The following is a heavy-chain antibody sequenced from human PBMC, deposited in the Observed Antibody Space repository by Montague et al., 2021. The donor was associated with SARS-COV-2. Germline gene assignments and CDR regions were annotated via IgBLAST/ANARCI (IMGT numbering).Heavy chain of an antibody. CDR2: VNHSGSA. CDR1: GGSFNDCY. CDR3: AGQGGFCATGACHD. Sequence: SETLSLTCAVYGGSFNDCYWSWIRQAPGKGLEWVGEVNHSGSAKYNPYNPSLRSRVTMSADKSKNQFSLNLHSVTAADTAVYYCAGQGGFCATGACHDWGQGTLGSVSS. V-gene: IGHV4-34*01. D-gene: IGHD2-15*01. J-gene: IGHJ4*02.